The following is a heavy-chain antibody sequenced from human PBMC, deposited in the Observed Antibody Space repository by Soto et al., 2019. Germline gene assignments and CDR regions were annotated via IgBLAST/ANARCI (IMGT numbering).Heavy chain of an antibody. V-gene: IGHV1-18*01. CDR3: ARIPGYSTTWYYAFDI. CDR1: GYTFTNYG. CDR2: IITYSGNT. J-gene: IGHJ3*02. D-gene: IGHD6-13*01. Sequence: QVQLVQSGPEVKKPGASVKVSCKAAGYTFTNYGITWVRQAPGQGLEWMGWIITYSGNTNYAQKLQDRVNLTADTSTSTGYMELRSLRSDDTAVYYCARIPGYSTTWYYAFDIWGQGTLVTVSS.